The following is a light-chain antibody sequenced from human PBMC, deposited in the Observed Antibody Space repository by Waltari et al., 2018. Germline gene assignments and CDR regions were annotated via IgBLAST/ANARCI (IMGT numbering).Light chain of an antibody. CDR1: QSVSSSS. CDR3: QHYGTSPEVT. V-gene: IGKV3-20*01. Sequence: EIVLTQSPGTLSLSPADRATLPCRASQSVSSSSLAWYQQKPGQAPRLVIYGASSRATGIPDRFSGSGSGTDFTLTISRLEPEDFAVYYCQHYGTSPEVTFGGGTKVEIK. CDR2: GAS. J-gene: IGKJ4*01.